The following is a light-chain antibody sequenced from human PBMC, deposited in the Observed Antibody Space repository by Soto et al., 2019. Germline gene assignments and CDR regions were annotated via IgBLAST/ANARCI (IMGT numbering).Light chain of an antibody. CDR2: AAS. J-gene: IGKJ1*01. CDR1: QDISSY. CDR3: QQLNSYPRT. Sequence: DIQLTQSPSFLSASVGDRVTITCRASQDISSYLVWYQQKPGKAPKLLIYAASTLQSGVPSRFSGSGSGTEFTLTISSLQPEDFATYYCQQLNSYPRTFGQGTKVEIK. V-gene: IGKV1-9*01.